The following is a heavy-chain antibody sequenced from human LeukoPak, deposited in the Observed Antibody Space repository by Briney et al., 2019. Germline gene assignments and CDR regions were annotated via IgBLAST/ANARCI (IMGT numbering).Heavy chain of an antibody. J-gene: IGHJ4*02. CDR3: PRCSLSGSYGGHFEY. Sequence: GESLKISCQGSGYSFTSYWIAWVRQMPGQGLEWMGIINPADSDTRYSPSVQGQVTISADKSISTAYLQWSSLKASDTAMYYCPRCSLSGSYGGHFEYWGQGSLVIVSS. V-gene: IGHV5-51*01. CDR2: INPADSDT. D-gene: IGHD4-23*01. CDR1: GYSFTSYW.